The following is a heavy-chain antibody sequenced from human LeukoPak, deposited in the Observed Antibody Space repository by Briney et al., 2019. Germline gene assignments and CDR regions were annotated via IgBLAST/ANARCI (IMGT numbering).Heavy chain of an antibody. CDR1: GGSFSGYY. CDR2: INHSGST. CDR3: ARGNSSGWAFDP. Sequence: SETLSLTCAVYGGSFSGYYWSWIRQPPGKGLEWIGEINHSGSTNYNPSLKGRVTISVDTSKNQFSLKLSSVTAADTAVYYCARGNSSGWAFDPWGQGTLVTVSS. D-gene: IGHD6-19*01. J-gene: IGHJ5*02. V-gene: IGHV4-34*01.